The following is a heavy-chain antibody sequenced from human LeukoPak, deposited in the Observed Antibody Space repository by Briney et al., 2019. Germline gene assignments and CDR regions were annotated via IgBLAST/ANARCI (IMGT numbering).Heavy chain of an antibody. D-gene: IGHD1-26*01. Sequence: ASVKVSYKASGYTFTGYYMHWVRQAPGQGLEWMGWINPNSGGTNYAQKFQGRVTMTRDTSISTAYMELSRLRSDDTAVYYCARDGFYSGSSNWFDPWGQGTLVTVSS. CDR3: ARDGFYSGSSNWFDP. CDR1: GYTFTGYY. V-gene: IGHV1-2*02. J-gene: IGHJ5*02. CDR2: INPNSGGT.